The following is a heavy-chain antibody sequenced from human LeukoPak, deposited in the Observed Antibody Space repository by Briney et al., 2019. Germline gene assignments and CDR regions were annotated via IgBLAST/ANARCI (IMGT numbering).Heavy chain of an antibody. CDR3: ARDWGGFDY. J-gene: IGHJ4*02. CDR1: GYTFTSYG. V-gene: IGHV1-2*02. D-gene: IGHD3-10*01. CDR2: INPNSGGT. Sequence: ASVKVSCKASGYTFTSYGISWVRQAPGQGLEWMGWINPNSGGTNYAQKFQGRVTMTRDTSISTAYMELSRLRSDDTAVYYCARDWGGFDYWGQGTLVTVSS.